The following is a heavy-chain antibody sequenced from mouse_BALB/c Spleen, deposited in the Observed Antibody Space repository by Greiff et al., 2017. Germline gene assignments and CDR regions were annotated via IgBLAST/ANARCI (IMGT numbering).Heavy chain of an antibody. Sequence: EVQLQQSGPELVKPGASVKISCKASGYTFTDYNMHWVKQSHGKSLEWIGYIYPYNGGTGYNQKFKSKATLTVDNSSSTAYMELRSLTSEDSAVYYCARGGGWLLLAYWGQGTLVTVSA. V-gene: IGHV1S29*02. CDR2: IYPYNGGT. CDR1: GYTFTDYN. D-gene: IGHD2-3*01. J-gene: IGHJ3*01. CDR3: ARGGGWLLLAY.